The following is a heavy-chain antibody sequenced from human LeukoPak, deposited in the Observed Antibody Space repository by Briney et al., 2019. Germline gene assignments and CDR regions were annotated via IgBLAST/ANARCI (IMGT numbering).Heavy chain of an antibody. V-gene: IGHV3-23*01. CDR1: GFTFINYA. J-gene: IGHJ4*02. CDR2: ISGSGSST. Sequence: PGGSLRLSCAASGFTFINYAMSGARQAPGKGLEWVSVISGSGSSTYYADSVKGRFTISRDDSKNRLYLQMNSLRAEDTAVYFCARDSASYGRFDYWGQGTLVTVSS. D-gene: IGHD5-18*01. CDR3: ARDSASYGRFDY.